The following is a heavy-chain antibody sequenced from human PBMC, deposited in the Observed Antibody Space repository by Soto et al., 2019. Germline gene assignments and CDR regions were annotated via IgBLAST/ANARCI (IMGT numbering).Heavy chain of an antibody. V-gene: IGHV4-34*01. D-gene: IGHD1-26*01. CDR1: GGSFSGYY. CDR3: ARLPYSGSYFDY. J-gene: IGHJ4*02. Sequence: TETLSLTCAVYGGSFSGYYRSWIRQPPGKGLEWSGEINHSGRTNYNPSLKSRVTISVDTSKNQFSLKLSSVTAADTAVYYCARLPYSGSYFDYWGQGTLVTVSS. CDR2: INHSGRT.